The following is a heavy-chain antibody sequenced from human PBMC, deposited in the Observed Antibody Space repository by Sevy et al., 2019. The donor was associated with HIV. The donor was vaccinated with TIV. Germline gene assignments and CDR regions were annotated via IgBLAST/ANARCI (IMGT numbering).Heavy chain of an antibody. CDR1: GASINPYY. Sequence: SETLSLTCTVSGASINPYYWSWIRQPAGKGLEWIGRIYASVSTNYNPSLKSRVTMSVDTSKNQFSLKMNSVTAADTAVYYCARDGGYNYGQTLHFDYWGQGTLVTVSS. V-gene: IGHV4-4*07. D-gene: IGHD5-18*01. J-gene: IGHJ4*02. CDR3: ARDGGYNYGQTLHFDY. CDR2: IYASVST.